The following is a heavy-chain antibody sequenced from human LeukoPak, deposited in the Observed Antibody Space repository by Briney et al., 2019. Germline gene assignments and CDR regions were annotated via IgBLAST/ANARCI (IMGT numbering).Heavy chain of an antibody. D-gene: IGHD2-2*02. J-gene: IGHJ6*02. CDR2: ISGSDGRT. V-gene: IGHV3-23*01. CDR3: ARDCDQLLYSGCAYGMDV. Sequence: PGGSLRLSCAASGFTFSSYAMSWVRQAPGKGLEWVSAISGSDGRTYYADSVKGRFTISRDNSKNTLYLQMNSLRAEDTAVYYCARDCDQLLYSGCAYGMDVWGQGTTVTVSS. CDR1: GFTFSSYA.